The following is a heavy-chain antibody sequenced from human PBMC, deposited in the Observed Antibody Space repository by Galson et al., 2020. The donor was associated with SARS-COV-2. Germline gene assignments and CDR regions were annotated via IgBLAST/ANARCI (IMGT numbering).Heavy chain of an antibody. Sequence: ASVTVPCKVSGYTLTELSMHWVRQAPGKGLEWMGGFDPEDGETIYAQKFQGRVTMIEDTSTDTAYMELSSLRSEDTAVYYCATTPVLVVAGWFDPGGKGTMVTVSS. J-gene: IGHJ5*02. D-gene: IGHD2-15*01. CDR3: ATTPVLVVAGWFDP. V-gene: IGHV1-24*01. CDR2: FDPEDGET. CDR1: GYTLTELS.